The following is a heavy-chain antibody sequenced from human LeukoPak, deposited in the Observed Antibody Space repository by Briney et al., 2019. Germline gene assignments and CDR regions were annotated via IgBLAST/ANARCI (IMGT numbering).Heavy chain of an antibody. CDR3: ARGNRGQLWLQYYYYYMDV. Sequence: PSETLSLTCAVSGYSFSSGYYWGWIRQPPGKGLEWIGEINHSGSTNYNPSLKSRVTISVDTSKNQFSLKLSSVTAADTAVYYCARGNRGQLWLQYYYYYMDVWGKGTTVTVSS. CDR1: GYSFSSGYY. J-gene: IGHJ6*03. V-gene: IGHV4-34*01. D-gene: IGHD5-18*01. CDR2: INHSGST.